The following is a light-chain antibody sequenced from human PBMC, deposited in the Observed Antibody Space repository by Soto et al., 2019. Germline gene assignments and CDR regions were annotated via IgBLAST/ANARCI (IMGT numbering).Light chain of an antibody. CDR2: HAS. CDR1: QSIRGW. V-gene: IGKV1-5*01. J-gene: IGKJ2*01. CDR3: QQYNSYSPST. Sequence: DILMTQSPSTLSASVGDRVTITCRASQSIRGWLAWYQHKPGKAPKLLIYHASSLESGVPSRFSGSESGTECTLSISSLQPDDFVTYSCQQYNSYSPSTFGQGTKLQIK.